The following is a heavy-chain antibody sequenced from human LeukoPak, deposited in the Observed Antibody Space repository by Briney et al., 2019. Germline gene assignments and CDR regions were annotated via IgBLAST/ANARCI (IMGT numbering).Heavy chain of an antibody. V-gene: IGHV4-34*01. CDR1: GGSFSGYY. CDR3: AREAGRQQQLVRRNWFDP. Sequence: PSETLSLTCAVYGGSFSGYYWSWIRQPPGKGLEWIGEINHSGSTNYNPSLKSRVTISVDTSKNQFSLKLSSVTAADTAVYYCAREAGRQQQLVRRNWFDPWGQGTLVTVSS. CDR2: INHSGST. D-gene: IGHD6-13*01. J-gene: IGHJ5*02.